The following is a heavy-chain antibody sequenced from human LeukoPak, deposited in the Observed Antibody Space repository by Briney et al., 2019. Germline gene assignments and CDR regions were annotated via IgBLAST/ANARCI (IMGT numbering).Heavy chain of an antibody. CDR3: AADPYYYYGMDV. V-gene: IGHV1-58*01. CDR2: IVVGSGNT. Sequence: SVKVSCKASGFTFTSSAVQWVRRARGQRLEWIGWIVVGSGNTNYAQKFQERVTITRDMSTSTAYMELSSLRSEDTAVYYCAADPYYYYGMDVWGKGTTVTVSS. J-gene: IGHJ6*04. CDR1: GFTFTSSA.